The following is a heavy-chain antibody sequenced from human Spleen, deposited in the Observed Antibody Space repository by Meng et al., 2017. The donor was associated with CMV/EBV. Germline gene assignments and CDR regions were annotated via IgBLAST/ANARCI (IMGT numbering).Heavy chain of an antibody. CDR1: GFTFNTQA. CDR2: ISYDGSNI. V-gene: IGHV3-30-3*01. Sequence: GESLKISCAASGFTFNTQAMHWVRQAPGKGLEWVAVISYDGSNIYYADSVKGRFTISRDNSKTTLYLQMNSLRTEDTAVYYCARFITIFGVGTEDYFDYWGQGTLVTVSS. D-gene: IGHD3-3*01. J-gene: IGHJ4*02. CDR3: ARFITIFGVGTEDYFDY.